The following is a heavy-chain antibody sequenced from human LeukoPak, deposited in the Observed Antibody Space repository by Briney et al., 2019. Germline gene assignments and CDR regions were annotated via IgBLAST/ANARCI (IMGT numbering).Heavy chain of an antibody. CDR1: GGSISSSSYY. CDR2: IYYSGST. D-gene: IGHD6-19*01. V-gene: IGHV4-39*01. CDR3: ARLMMRQWLAHFDH. Sequence: SETLSLTCTVSGGSISSSSYYWGWIRQPPGKGLEWIGSIYYSGSTYYNPSLKSRVTISVDTSKNQFSLKLSSVTAADTAVYYCARLMMRQWLAHFDHWGQGTLVTVSS. J-gene: IGHJ4*02.